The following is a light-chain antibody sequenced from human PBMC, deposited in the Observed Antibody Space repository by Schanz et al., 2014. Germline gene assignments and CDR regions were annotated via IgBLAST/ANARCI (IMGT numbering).Light chain of an antibody. Sequence: DIQMTQSPSSLSASVGDRVTITCRASQGIGNYFAWFQQKPGRAPKSLIYGASSLQSGVPSRFSGSGSGTEFTLTISSLQPEDFAVYYCQQYGDSPLFTFGPGTKVDFK. CDR1: QGIGNY. J-gene: IGKJ3*01. CDR3: QQYGDSPLFT. CDR2: GAS. V-gene: IGKV1-16*01.